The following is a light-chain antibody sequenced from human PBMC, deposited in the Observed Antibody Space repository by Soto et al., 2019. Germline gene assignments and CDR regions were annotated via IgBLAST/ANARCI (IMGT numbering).Light chain of an antibody. J-gene: IGKJ4*01. CDR2: AAS. V-gene: IGKV1-39*01. CDR3: QQRFSTPLT. CDR1: QSISTY. Sequence: DLQMTQSPSSLSASVGDRVTINCRASQSISTYLNWYQQKPGKAPKVLIYAASSLQSWVPSRFSGSGSGTQFTLTISSLQPEDFATYYCQQRFSTPLTFGGGTKVEIK.